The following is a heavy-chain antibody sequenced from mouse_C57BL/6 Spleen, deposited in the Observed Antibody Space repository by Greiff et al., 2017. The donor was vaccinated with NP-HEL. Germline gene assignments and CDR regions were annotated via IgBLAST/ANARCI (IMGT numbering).Heavy chain of an antibody. CDR3: ARSRYGSSQAWFAY. Sequence: QVQLQQSGAELVRPGASVKLSCKASGYTFTSYGISWVKQRPGQGLEWIGEIYPRSGNTYYNEKFKGKATLTADKSSSTAYMELRSLTSEDSAVEFCARSRYGSSQAWFAYWGQGTLVTVSA. D-gene: IGHD1-1*01. CDR2: IYPRSGNT. CDR1: GYTFTSYG. J-gene: IGHJ3*01. V-gene: IGHV1-81*01.